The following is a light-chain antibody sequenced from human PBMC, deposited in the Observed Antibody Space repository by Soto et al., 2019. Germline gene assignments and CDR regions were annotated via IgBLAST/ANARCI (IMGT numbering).Light chain of an antibody. V-gene: IGKV3-11*01. CDR2: DAS. Sequence: EIVLTQSPATLSLSPGERATLSCRASQSVSSYLAWYQPKPGQAPRLLIYDASNRATGIPARFSGSGSGTDFTLTISSLEPEDFAVYYCQQRSNWPRYTVGQGTKLEIK. CDR1: QSVSSY. CDR3: QQRSNWPRYT. J-gene: IGKJ2*01.